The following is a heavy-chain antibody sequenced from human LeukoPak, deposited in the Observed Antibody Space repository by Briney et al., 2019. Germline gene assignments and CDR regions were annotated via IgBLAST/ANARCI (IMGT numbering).Heavy chain of an antibody. V-gene: IGHV4-61*02. J-gene: IGHJ2*01. CDR1: GGSISSGPYF. CDR3: ATYRTSFIYWYFDL. CDR2: IYTSGST. Sequence: PSQTLSLTCSVSGGSISSGPYFWSWIRQPAGKGLEWIGRIYTSGSTNYNPSLKRRVTMSVDTSKNQFSLKLSSVTAADTAVYYCATYRTSFIYWYFDLWGRGTLVTVSS. D-gene: IGHD2-2*01.